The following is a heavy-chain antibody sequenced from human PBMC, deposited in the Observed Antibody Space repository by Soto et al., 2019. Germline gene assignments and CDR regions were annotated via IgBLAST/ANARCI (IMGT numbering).Heavy chain of an antibody. CDR2: IYYSGST. Sequence: SETLSLTCTVSGGSISSSSYYWGWIRQPPGKGLEWIGSIYYSGSTYYNPSLKSRVTISVDTSKNQFSLKLSSVTAAETAVYYCARQGIVVVSWFDPWGQGTLVTVSS. CDR1: GGSISSSSYY. J-gene: IGHJ5*02. V-gene: IGHV4-39*01. CDR3: ARQGIVVVSWFDP. D-gene: IGHD3-22*01.